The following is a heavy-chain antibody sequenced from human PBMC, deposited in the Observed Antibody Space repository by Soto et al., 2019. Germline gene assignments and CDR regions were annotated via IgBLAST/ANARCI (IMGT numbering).Heavy chain of an antibody. CDR2: MNPNSGNT. CDR1: GYTFTSYD. J-gene: IGHJ3*02. D-gene: IGHD2-15*01. Sequence: ASVKVSCKASGYTFTSYDINWVRQATGQGLEWMGWMNPNSGNTGYAQRFQGRVTMTRNTSISTAYMELSSLRSEDTAVYYCARGRRYCSGGSCNHDAFDIWGQGTMVTVSS. V-gene: IGHV1-8*01. CDR3: ARGRRYCSGGSCNHDAFDI.